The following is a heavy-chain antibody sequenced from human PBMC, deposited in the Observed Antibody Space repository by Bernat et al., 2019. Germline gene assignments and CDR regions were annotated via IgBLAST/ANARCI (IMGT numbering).Heavy chain of an antibody. Sequence: EVQLLESGGGLVQPGGSLRLSCAASGFTFTTYAMSWVRQAPGKGLEWVGRIKSRADRGTTDYAAPVKGRFTISRDDSRNTLYLQMNGLKTEDTAVYYCCTHPWGSGWIYTSDYWGQGTLVTVSS. CDR2: IKSRADRGTT. CDR1: GFTFTTYA. J-gene: IGHJ4*02. V-gene: IGHV3-15*01. D-gene: IGHD6-19*01. CDR3: CTHPWGSGWIYTSDY.